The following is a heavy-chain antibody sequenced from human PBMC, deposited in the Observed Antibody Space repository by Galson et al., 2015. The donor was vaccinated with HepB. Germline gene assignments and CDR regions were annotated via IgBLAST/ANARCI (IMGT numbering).Heavy chain of an antibody. V-gene: IGHV3-43*01. D-gene: IGHD2-2*01. Sequence: SLRLSCAASGFSFEAYTMHWVRLAPGKGLEWVSLVNWDGGSTHYADSVKGRFTISRDSSKNSLYLQMSSLRTEDTAFYYCVKSSFCSSSSCYDYFDYWGQGTLVTVSS. CDR3: VKSSFCSSSSCYDYFDY. J-gene: IGHJ4*02. CDR2: VNWDGGST. CDR1: GFSFEAYT.